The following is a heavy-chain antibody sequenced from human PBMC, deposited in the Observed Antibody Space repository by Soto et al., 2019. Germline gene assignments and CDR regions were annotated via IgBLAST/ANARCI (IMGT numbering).Heavy chain of an antibody. CDR2: ISSSSSYT. J-gene: IGHJ4*02. CDR3: ARGDYDIALDY. V-gene: IGHV3-11*05. D-gene: IGHD3-9*01. CDR1: GFTFSDYY. Sequence: GGSLRLSCAASGFTFSDYYMSWIRQAPGKGLEWVSYISSSSSYTNYADSVKGRFTISRDNAKNSLYLQMNSLRAEDPAVYYCARGDYDIALDYWGQGTLVTVSS.